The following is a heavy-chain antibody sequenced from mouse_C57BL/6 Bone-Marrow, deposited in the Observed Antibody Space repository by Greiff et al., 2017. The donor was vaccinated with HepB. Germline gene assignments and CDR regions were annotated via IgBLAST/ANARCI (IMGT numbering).Heavy chain of an antibody. Sequence: EVQLVESGGGLVKPGGSLKLSCAASGFTFSDYGMHWVRQAPEKGLEWVAYISSGSSTIYYADTVKGRFTISRDNAKNTLFLQMTSLRSEDTAMYYCARPYYGSSLYYFDYWGQGTTLTVSS. D-gene: IGHD1-1*01. V-gene: IGHV5-17*01. CDR2: ISSGSSTI. J-gene: IGHJ2*01. CDR3: ARPYYGSSLYYFDY. CDR1: GFTFSDYG.